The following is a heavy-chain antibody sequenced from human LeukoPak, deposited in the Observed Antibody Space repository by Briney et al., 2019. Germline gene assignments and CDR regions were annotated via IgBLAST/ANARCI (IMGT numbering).Heavy chain of an antibody. D-gene: IGHD1-1*01. CDR3: AKDQWGTGTNLYYYYMDV. CDR1: GFTFSSYG. J-gene: IGHJ6*03. CDR2: ISYDGSNK. V-gene: IGHV3-30*18. Sequence: GGTLRLSCAASGFTFSSYGMHWVRQAPGKGLEWVAVISYDGSNKYYADSVKGRFTTSRDNSKNTLYLQMNSLRAEDTAVYYCAKDQWGTGTNLYYYYMDVWGKGTTVTVSS.